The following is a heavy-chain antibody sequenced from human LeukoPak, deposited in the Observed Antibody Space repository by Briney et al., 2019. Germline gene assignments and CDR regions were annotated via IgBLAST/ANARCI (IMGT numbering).Heavy chain of an antibody. J-gene: IGHJ5*02. Sequence: SETLSLTCTVSGGPISSYYWSWIRQPPGKGLEWIGYIYYSGSTNYNPSLKSRVTISVDTSKNQFSLKLSSVTAADTAVYYCARGNVDIVATYWFDPWGQGTLVTVSS. CDR1: GGPISSYY. CDR3: ARGNVDIVATYWFDP. D-gene: IGHD5-12*01. CDR2: IYYSGST. V-gene: IGHV4-59*01.